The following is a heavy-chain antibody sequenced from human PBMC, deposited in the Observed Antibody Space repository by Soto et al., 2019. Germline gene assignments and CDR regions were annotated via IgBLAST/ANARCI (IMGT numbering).Heavy chain of an antibody. CDR1: GFTFSSYA. J-gene: IGHJ4*02. CDR3: AKVSSPYYDFWSGYYGKSDY. D-gene: IGHD3-3*01. CDR2: ISGSGGST. V-gene: IGHV3-23*01. Sequence: LRLSCAASGFTFSSYAMSWVRQAPGKGLEWVSAISGSGGSTYYADSVKGRFTISRDNSKNTLYLQMNSLRAEDTAVYYCAKVSSPYYDFWSGYYGKSDYWGQGTLVTVSS.